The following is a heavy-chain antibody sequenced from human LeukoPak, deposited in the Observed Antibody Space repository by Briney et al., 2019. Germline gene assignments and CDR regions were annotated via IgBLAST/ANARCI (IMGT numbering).Heavy chain of an antibody. CDR1: GGSFSGYY. J-gene: IGHJ4*02. CDR2: INHSGST. D-gene: IGHD1-26*01. CDR3: ARGRSYGADFDY. Sequence: PLETLSLTCAVYGGSFSGYYWSWIRQPPGKGLEWIGEINHSGSTNYNPSLKSRVTISVDTSKNQFSLKLSSVTAADTAVYYCARGRSYGADFDYWGQGTLVTVSS. V-gene: IGHV4-34*01.